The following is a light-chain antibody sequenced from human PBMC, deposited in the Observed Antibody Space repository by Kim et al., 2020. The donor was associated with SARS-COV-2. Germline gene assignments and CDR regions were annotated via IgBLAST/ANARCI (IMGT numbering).Light chain of an antibody. CDR3: AAWDDSLSGWV. CDR1: SSNIGRNY. V-gene: IGLV1-47*01. CDR2: RND. J-gene: IGLJ3*02. Sequence: ELTQPPSASGTPGQRVTISCSGSSSNIGRNYVYWYQQFPGTAPKLLIYRNDERPSGIPDRFSGSKSGTSGSLAISGIRSEDEADYYCAAWDDSLSGWVFGGGTQLTVL.